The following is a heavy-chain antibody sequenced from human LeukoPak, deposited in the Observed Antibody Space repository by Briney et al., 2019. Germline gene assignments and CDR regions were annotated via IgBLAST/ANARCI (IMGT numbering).Heavy chain of an antibody. CDR2: ISWNSGSI. D-gene: IGHD3-10*01. Sequence: GGSLRLFCAASGFTFSKSAMTWIRQAPGKGLEWVSGISWNSGSIGHADSVKGRFTISRDNAKNSLYLQMNRQRAEDTALYYCARKWFGELSHYFDYWGQETLVTVSS. J-gene: IGHJ4*02. CDR3: ARKWFGELSHYFDY. V-gene: IGHV3-9*01. CDR1: GFTFSKSA.